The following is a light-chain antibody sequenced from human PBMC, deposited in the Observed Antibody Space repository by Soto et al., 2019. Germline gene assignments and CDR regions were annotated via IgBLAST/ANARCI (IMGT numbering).Light chain of an antibody. CDR1: QSISTY. V-gene: IGKV1-39*01. CDR2: ASF. J-gene: IGKJ4*01. CDR3: QQSYSTPQLT. Sequence: DIQMTQSPSSLSASVGDRVTITCRARQSISTYLNWYQQQPGKAPKLRIYASFTLQSEVPSRCSGSGSGTDFSLTISSLQPEDSATYYCQQSYSTPQLTFGGGTKVEIK.